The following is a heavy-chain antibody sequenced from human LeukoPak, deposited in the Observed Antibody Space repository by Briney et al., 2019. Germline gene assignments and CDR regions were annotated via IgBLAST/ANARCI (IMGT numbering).Heavy chain of an antibody. CDR1: GFTFSDYA. J-gene: IGHJ4*02. D-gene: IGHD3-9*01. CDR2: ISSSSNYV. Sequence: PGGSLRLSCAASGFTFSDYAMNWVRQAPGKGLEWVSSISSSSNYVYYAASVQGRFTISRDNAKNSLYLQMNSLRAEDAAVYYCARDFGWFRNKYDYWGQGTLVTVSS. CDR3: ARDFGWFRNKYDY. V-gene: IGHV3-21*01.